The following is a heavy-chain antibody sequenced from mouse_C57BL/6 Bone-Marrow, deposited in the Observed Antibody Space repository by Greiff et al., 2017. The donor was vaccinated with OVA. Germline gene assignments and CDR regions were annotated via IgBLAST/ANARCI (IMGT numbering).Heavy chain of an antibody. J-gene: IGHJ4*01. CDR3: AVAFLYYAMDY. Sequence: EVQLQQSGPELVKPGASVKISCKASGYTFTDYYMNWVKQSPGKSLEWIGDINPKNGGTSYNQKFKGKATLTVDKSSSPAYMELRSLTSEDSAVYYCAVAFLYYAMDYWGQGTSVTVSS. CDR1: GYTFTDYY. CDR2: INPKNGGT. V-gene: IGHV1-26*01.